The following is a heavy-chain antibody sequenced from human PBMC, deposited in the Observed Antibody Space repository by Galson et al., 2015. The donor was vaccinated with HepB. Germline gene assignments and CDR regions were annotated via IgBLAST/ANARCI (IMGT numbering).Heavy chain of an antibody. CDR3: ARNSGWLDY. CDR1: GDSVSSTKAA. V-gene: IGHV6-1*01. CDR2: TYYRSKWRY. D-gene: IGHD6-19*01. Sequence: CAISGDSVSSTKAAWNWIRQSPSRGLEWLGRTYYRSKWRYDYAISVKSRITIYADTSKNQFSLQLSSVTPEDTAVYYCARNSGWLDYWGQGSLVTVSS. J-gene: IGHJ4*02.